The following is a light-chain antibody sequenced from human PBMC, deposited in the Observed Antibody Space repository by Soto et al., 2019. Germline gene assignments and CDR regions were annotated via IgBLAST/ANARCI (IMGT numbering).Light chain of an antibody. CDR1: HSVGST. CDR2: GAS. CDR3: QQYGSSPRT. Sequence: ETVMTQSPATLSVSPGERATLSCRASHSVGSTLAWYQQKPGQAPRLLIYGASSRATGIPDRFSGSGSGTDFTLTISRLEPEDFAVYYCQQYGSSPRTFGQGTKVDIK. V-gene: IGKV3-20*01. J-gene: IGKJ1*01.